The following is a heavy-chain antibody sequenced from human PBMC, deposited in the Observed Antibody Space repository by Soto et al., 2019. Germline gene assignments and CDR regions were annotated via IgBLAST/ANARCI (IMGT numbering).Heavy chain of an antibody. Sequence: QVQLVESGGGVVQPGRSLRLSCAASGFTFSSYGMHWVRQAQGKGLEWVAVISYDGSNKYYADSVKGRFTISRDNSKNTLYLQMNSLRAEDTAVYYCAKEGPYYDFWSGYNWFDPWGQGTLVTVSS. J-gene: IGHJ5*02. CDR2: ISYDGSNK. D-gene: IGHD3-3*01. V-gene: IGHV3-30*18. CDR3: AKEGPYYDFWSGYNWFDP. CDR1: GFTFSSYG.